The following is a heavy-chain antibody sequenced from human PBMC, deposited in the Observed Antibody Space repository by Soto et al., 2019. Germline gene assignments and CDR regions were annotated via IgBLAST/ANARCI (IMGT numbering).Heavy chain of an antibody. D-gene: IGHD3-16*01. CDR2: ISAYNGNT. CDR3: ARGGTQIDY. CDR1: GYTFTNFG. Sequence: QVHLVQSGAEVKKPGASVKVSCTASGYTFTNFGISWVRQAPGQGLEWMGWISAYNGNTNYAQKFQGRVTMTTDTATNTTYMELRSMRSDDTAVYYCARGGTQIDYWGQGTLVTVSS. V-gene: IGHV1-18*01. J-gene: IGHJ4*02.